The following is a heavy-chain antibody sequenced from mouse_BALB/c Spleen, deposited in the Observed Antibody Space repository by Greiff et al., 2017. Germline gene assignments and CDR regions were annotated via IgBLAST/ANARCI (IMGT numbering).Heavy chain of an antibody. CDR3: ARPYRYDSWFAY. D-gene: IGHD2-14*01. CDR1: GFNIKDYY. J-gene: IGHJ3*01. Sequence: VQLQQSGAELVRPGALVKLSCKASGFNIKDYYMHWVKQRPEQGLEWIGRIDPANGNTKYDPKFQGKATITADTSSNTAYLQLSSLTSEDTAVYYCARPYRYDSWFAYWGQGTLVTVSA. V-gene: IGHV14-1*02. CDR2: IDPANGNT.